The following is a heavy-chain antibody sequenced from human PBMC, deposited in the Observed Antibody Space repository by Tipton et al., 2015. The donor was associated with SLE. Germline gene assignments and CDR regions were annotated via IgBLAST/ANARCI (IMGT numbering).Heavy chain of an antibody. D-gene: IGHD3-3*01. J-gene: IGHJ4*02. V-gene: IGHV4-39*07. Sequence: TLSLTCTVSGGSLSSRSHYWGWIRQPPGKGLDWIGSIYYSGSTDYNPSLKSRVTISVDTSKNQFSLKLSSVTAADTAVYYCARGPFWSGSWDYWGQGTLVTVSS. CDR2: IYYSGST. CDR1: GGSLSSRSHY. CDR3: ARGPFWSGSWDY.